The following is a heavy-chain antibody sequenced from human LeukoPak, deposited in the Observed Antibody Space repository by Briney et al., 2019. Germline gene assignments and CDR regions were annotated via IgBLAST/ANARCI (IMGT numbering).Heavy chain of an antibody. D-gene: IGHD3-22*01. Sequence: GGTLRLSCAASGFTFSSYGMSWVRQAPGKGLEWVSAISGSGGSTYYADSVKGRFTISRDNARNSLYLQMNSLRAEDTAVYYCARSSGYNYDYWGQGTLVTVSS. J-gene: IGHJ4*02. V-gene: IGHV3-23*01. CDR2: ISGSGGST. CDR3: ARSSGYNYDY. CDR1: GFTFSSYG.